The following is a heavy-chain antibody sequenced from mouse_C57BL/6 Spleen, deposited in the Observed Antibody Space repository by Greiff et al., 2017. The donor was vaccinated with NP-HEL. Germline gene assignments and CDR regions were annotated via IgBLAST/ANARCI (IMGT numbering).Heavy chain of an antibody. CDR3: ARPAYYYGSSYWYFDV. D-gene: IGHD1-1*01. CDR2: ILPGSGST. V-gene: IGHV1-9*01. J-gene: IGHJ1*03. CDR1: GYTFTGYW. Sequence: LVKPGASVKLSCKATGYTFTGYWIEWVKQRPGHGLEWIGEILPGSGSTNYNEKFKGKATFTADTSSNTAYMQLSSLTTDDSAIYYCARPAYYYGSSYWYFDVWGTGTTVTVSS.